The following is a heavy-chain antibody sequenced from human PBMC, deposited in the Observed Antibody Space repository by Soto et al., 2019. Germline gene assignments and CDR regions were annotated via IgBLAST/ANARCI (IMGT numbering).Heavy chain of an antibody. CDR1: GYSFTSYW. D-gene: IGHD3-3*01. J-gene: IGHJ5*02. CDR3: ARLERQITIFGVANWFDP. V-gene: IGHV5-51*01. Sequence: GESLKISCKGSGYSFTSYWIGWVRQMPGKGLEWMGIIYPGDSDTRYSPSFQGQVTISADKSISTAYLQWSSLKASDTAMYYCARLERQITIFGVANWFDPWGQGTLVTVSS. CDR2: IYPGDSDT.